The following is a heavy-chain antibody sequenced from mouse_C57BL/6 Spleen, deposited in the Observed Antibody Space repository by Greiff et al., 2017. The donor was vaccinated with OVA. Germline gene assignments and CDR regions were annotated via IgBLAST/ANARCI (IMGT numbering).Heavy chain of an antibody. V-gene: IGHV1-52*01. CDR1: GYTFTSYW. J-gene: IGHJ1*03. Sequence: VQLQQPGAELVRPGSSVKLSCKASGYTFTSYWMHWVKQRPIQGLEWIGNIDPSDSETHYNQKFKDKATLTVDKSSSTAYMQLSSLTSEDSAVYYCARYRYGSSYWYFDVWGTGTTVTVSS. D-gene: IGHD1-1*01. CDR2: IDPSDSET. CDR3: ARYRYGSSYWYFDV.